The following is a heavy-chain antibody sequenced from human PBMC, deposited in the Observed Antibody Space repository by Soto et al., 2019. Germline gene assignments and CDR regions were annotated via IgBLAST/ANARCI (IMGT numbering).Heavy chain of an antibody. D-gene: IGHD2-2*01. V-gene: IGHV1-3*01. J-gene: IGHJ6*03. Sequence: ASVKVSCKASGYTFTSYAMHWVRQAPGQRLEWMGWINAGNGNTKYSQKFQGRVTITRDTSASTAYMELSSLRSEDTAVYYRARVAGYCSSTSCYETDYYYYMDVWGKGTTVTVSS. CDR3: ARVAGYCSSTSCYETDYYYYMDV. CDR2: INAGNGNT. CDR1: GYTFTSYA.